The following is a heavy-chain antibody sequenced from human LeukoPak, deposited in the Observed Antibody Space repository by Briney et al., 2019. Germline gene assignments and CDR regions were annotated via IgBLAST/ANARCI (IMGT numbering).Heavy chain of an antibody. V-gene: IGHV3-23*01. CDR2: ISGSSGHT. Sequence: GGSLRLSCAASGFTFSSYAMSCVRQAPGKGLEWVSAISGSSGHTYYADSVKGRFTISRDNSKNTLYLQTNSLRAEDTAVYYCAKGDSSSSVPYFDYWGQGTLVTVSS. CDR1: GFTFSSYA. J-gene: IGHJ4*02. CDR3: AKGDSSSSVPYFDY. D-gene: IGHD6-13*01.